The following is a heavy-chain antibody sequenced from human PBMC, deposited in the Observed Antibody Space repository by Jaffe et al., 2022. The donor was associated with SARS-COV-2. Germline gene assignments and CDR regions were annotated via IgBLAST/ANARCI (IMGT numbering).Heavy chain of an antibody. Sequence: QVQLVESGGGVVQSGRSLRLSCAASGFSLSHYATQWVRQAPGKGLEWVALISSDGGTKYYADSVKGRFTISRDDSQNTVFLQMNSLIPEDTALYYCARDDWNDLILFDIWGQGTLVTVSS. CDR1: GFSLSHYA. J-gene: IGHJ4*02. CDR2: ISSDGGTK. CDR3: ARDDWNDLILFDI. D-gene: IGHD1-1*01. V-gene: IGHV3-30*04.